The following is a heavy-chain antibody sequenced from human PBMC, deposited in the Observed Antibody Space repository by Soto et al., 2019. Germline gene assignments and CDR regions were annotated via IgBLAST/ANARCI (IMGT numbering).Heavy chain of an antibody. J-gene: IGHJ3*01. Sequence: EEQLVETGGGLIQPGGSLRLSCAVSGFTVIRDYMNWVRQAPGKGLEWVSVIYSGGTTYHADSVKGRFTISRDNCGNTLFLQMNSLRAEDTAMYYCARSTEWNAFDLWGQGTMVTVSS. CDR2: IYSGGTT. CDR3: ARSTEWNAFDL. V-gene: IGHV3-53*02. D-gene: IGHD3-3*01. CDR1: GFTVIRDY.